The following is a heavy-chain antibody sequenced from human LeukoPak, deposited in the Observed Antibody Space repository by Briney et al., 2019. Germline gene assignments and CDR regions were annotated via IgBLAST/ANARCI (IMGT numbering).Heavy chain of an antibody. CDR2: FYWDDDK. J-gene: IGHJ5*02. D-gene: IGHD3-22*01. V-gene: IGHV2-5*02. Sequence: TLSLTCTVSGASISNSSNFWGWIRQPPGKALEWLASFYWDDDKRYSPSLKSRLTITKDTSKNQVVLTMTNMDPVDTATYYCPHRPTYYYDINWFDPWGQGTLVTVSS. CDR1: GASISNSSNF. CDR3: PHRPTYYYDINWFDP.